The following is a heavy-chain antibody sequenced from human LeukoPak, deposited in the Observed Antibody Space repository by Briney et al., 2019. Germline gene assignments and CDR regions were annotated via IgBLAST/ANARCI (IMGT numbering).Heavy chain of an antibody. V-gene: IGHV3-21*01. CDR1: GFIFSSYS. D-gene: IGHD4/OR15-4a*01. CDR2: IGSKTGNI. J-gene: IGHJ4*02. Sequence: GGSLRLSCTASGFIFSSYSMNWVRQAPGKGLEGVSFIGSKTGNIYYGDSVKGRFTISRDDAKNSIYLQMNSLRVEDTAVYYCAREREPLDYGDSTNLDYWGQGTLVTVSS. CDR3: AREREPLDYGDSTNLDY.